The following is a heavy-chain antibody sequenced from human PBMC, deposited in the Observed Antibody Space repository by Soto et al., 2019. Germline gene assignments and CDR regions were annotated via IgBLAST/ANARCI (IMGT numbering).Heavy chain of an antibody. J-gene: IGHJ6*02. CDR1: GFTFSSYA. CDR3: ANVLNWSYAGYAMDV. V-gene: IGHV3-23*01. CDR2: ISAGGGST. D-gene: IGHD1-7*01. Sequence: EVQLLESGGGLVQPGGSLRLSCAASGFTFSSYAMSWVRQAPGKGLEWVSGISAGGGSTYYADSVKGRFTISRDNSKNTLYLQMTSLRAEDTAVHYCANVLNWSYAGYAMDVWGQGTTVTVSS.